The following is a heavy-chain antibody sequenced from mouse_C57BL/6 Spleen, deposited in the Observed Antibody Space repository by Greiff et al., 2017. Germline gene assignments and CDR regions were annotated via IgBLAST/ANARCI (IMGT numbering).Heavy chain of an antibody. CDR3: TREGYYDYDWFAY. CDR1: GYTFTDYE. Sequence: QVQLKESGAELVRPGASVTLSCKASGYTFTDYEMHWVKQTPVHGLEWIGAIDPETGGTAYNQKFKGKARLTADKSSSTAYMELRSLTSEDSAVYYCTREGYYDYDWFAYWGQGTLVTVSA. CDR2: IDPETGGT. D-gene: IGHD2-4*01. V-gene: IGHV1-15*01. J-gene: IGHJ3*01.